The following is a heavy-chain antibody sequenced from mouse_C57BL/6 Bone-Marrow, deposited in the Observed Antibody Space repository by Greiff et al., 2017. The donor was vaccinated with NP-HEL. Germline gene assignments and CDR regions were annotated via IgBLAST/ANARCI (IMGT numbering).Heavy chain of an antibody. V-gene: IGHV5-12*01. CDR3: ARQGYLYYFDY. J-gene: IGHJ2*01. Sequence: EVKLVESGGGLVQPGGSLKLSCAASGFTFSDYYMSWVRQTPEKRLEWVAYISNGGGSTYYPDTVKGRFTISRDNAKNTLYLQMSRLKSEDTAMYYCARQGYLYYFDYWGQGTTLTVSS. CDR1: GFTFSDYY. CDR2: ISNGGGST. D-gene: IGHD2-2*01.